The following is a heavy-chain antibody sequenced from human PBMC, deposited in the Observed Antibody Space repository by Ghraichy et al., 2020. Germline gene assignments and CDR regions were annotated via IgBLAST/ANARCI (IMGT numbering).Heavy chain of an antibody. J-gene: IGHJ6*02. CDR2: ISAYNGNT. CDR1: GYTFTSYG. V-gene: IGHV1-18*01. Sequence: ASVKVSCKASGYTFTSYGISWVRQAPGQGLEWMGWISAYNGNTNYAQKLQGRVTMTTDTSTSTAYMELRSLRSDDTAVYYCARDSPLHGDSEYYYYGMDVWGQGTTVTVSS. D-gene: IGHD4-17*01. CDR3: ARDSPLHGDSEYYYYGMDV.